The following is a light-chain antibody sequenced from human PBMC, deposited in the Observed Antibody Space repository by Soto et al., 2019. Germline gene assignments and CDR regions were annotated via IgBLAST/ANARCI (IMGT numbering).Light chain of an antibody. CDR3: CSYAGSYTVV. CDR2: DVN. Sequence: QSALTQPRPVSGSRGQSVTISCTGTSSDVGGYNYVSWYQQHPGKAPKLMIYDVNKRPSGVPDRFSGSKSGNTAYLTFSGLQAEDEADYSCCSYAGSYTVVFGGGTKLTVL. V-gene: IGLV2-11*01. J-gene: IGLJ3*02. CDR1: SSDVGGYNY.